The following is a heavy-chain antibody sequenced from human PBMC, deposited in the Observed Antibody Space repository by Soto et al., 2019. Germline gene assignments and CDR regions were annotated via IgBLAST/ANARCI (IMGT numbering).Heavy chain of an antibody. CDR2: ISSSSSYI. D-gene: IGHD6-13*01. Sequence: GGSLRLSCAASGFTFSSYSMNWVRQAPLNVLEWVSSISSSSSYIYYADSVKGRFTISRDNAKNSLYLQMNSLRAEETAVYYCARAGTAAAGQPWGQGTLVTVSS. J-gene: IGHJ5*02. V-gene: IGHV3-21*01. CDR1: GFTFSSYS. CDR3: ARAGTAAAGQP.